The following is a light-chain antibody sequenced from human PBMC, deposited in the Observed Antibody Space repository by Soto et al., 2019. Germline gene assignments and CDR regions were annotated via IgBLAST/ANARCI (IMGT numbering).Light chain of an antibody. Sequence: QSVLSQPPSASGSPGQSVTISCTGTSSDVGGYNYVSWYQQHPGKAPKLMIYEVSKRPSGVPDRFSGYKSGNTASLTVSGLQPEDDSNYYCSSYAGSNNVVFGGGTKLTVL. CDR3: SSYAGSNNVV. CDR1: SSDVGGYNY. CDR2: EVS. J-gene: IGLJ2*01. V-gene: IGLV2-8*01.